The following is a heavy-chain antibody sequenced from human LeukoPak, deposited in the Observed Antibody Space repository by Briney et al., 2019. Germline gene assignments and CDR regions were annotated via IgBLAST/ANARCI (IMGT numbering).Heavy chain of an antibody. V-gene: IGHV1-18*01. D-gene: IGHD3-9*01. Sequence: GASVKVSCKASGYIFTSYGISWVRQAPGQGLEWMGWISVYNGNTNYAQKLQGRVTMTTDTSTSTAYMELRSLRSDDTAVYYCARDSPDYDILTGGWGEYYYYMDVWGKGTTVTVSS. CDR1: GYIFTSYG. CDR2: ISVYNGNT. J-gene: IGHJ6*03. CDR3: ARDSPDYDILTGGWGEYYYYMDV.